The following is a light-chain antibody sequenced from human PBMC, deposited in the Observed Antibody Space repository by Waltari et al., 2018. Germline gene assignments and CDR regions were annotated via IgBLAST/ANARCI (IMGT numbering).Light chain of an antibody. CDR3: QQFDAFPYT. CDR1: QHISNY. V-gene: IGKV1-33*01. CDR2: DAS. J-gene: IGKJ2*01. Sequence: DILLTQSPTSLSASIGDRVTITCQASQHISNYLNWYQRKPGKAPKLLIYDASDLEPGVPLRFSGTGYGASFTLTIPSLQPEDVATYYCQQFDAFPYTFGQGTNLQIK.